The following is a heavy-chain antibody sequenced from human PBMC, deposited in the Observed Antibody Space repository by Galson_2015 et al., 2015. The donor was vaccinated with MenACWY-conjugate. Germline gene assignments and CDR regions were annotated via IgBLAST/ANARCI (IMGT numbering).Heavy chain of an antibody. J-gene: IGHJ3*02. V-gene: IGHV1-24*01. CDR2: FDPKDGET. CDR1: GYFLSKIS. CDR3: ASGLWYAFDI. D-gene: IGHD2-8*02. Sequence: SVKVSCKVSGYFLSKISMRWVRQAPGKGPEWMGGFDPKDGETIYAQNFQGRVTMTEDISTDIAYMELSSLTYEDTAVYYCASGLWYAFDIWGQGTMVSVSS.